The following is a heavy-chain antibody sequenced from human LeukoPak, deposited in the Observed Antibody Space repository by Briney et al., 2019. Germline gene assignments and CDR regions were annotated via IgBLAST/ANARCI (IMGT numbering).Heavy chain of an antibody. CDR3: AREEGQLWLRDYYMDV. CDR1: GGSISSGSYY. J-gene: IGHJ6*03. Sequence: PSQTLSLTCTVSGGSISSGSYYWSWIRQPAGKGLEWIGRIYTSGSTNYNPSLKSRVTISVDTSKNQFSLKLSSVTAADTAVYYCAREEGQLWLRDYYMDVWGKGTTVTVSS. V-gene: IGHV4-61*02. D-gene: IGHD5-18*01. CDR2: IYTSGST.